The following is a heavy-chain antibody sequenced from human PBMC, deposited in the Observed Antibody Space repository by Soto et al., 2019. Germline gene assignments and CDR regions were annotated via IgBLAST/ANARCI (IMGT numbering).Heavy chain of an antibody. Sequence: QVQLVQSGGEVKKPGASVKVSCKASGFTFTSYGFSWVRQAPGQGLEWMGWISASNGDTHYAQNLQGRVTMTTDSSTSTAYLELESLRSDDTAVYYCSRKGRGLAVELWGQGTMLTVSS. V-gene: IGHV1-18*01. J-gene: IGHJ3*01. D-gene: IGHD3-10*01. CDR1: GFTFTSYG. CDR3: SRKGRGLAVEL. CDR2: ISASNGDT.